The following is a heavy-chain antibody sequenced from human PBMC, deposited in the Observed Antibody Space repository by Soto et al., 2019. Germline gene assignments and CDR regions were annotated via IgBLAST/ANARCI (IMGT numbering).Heavy chain of an antibody. J-gene: IGHJ4*02. CDR3: ARAALKSLSPKKHSFDY. Sequence: QVQLQESGPGLVKPSGTLSLTCAVSGGSISSSNWWSWVCQPPGKGLEWIGEIYHSGSTNYNPSLKSRVTISVDKSKNQFSLKLSSVTAADTAVYYCARAALKSLSPKKHSFDYWGQGTLVTVSS. CDR2: IYHSGST. V-gene: IGHV4-4*02. CDR1: GGSISSSNW. D-gene: IGHD3-10*01.